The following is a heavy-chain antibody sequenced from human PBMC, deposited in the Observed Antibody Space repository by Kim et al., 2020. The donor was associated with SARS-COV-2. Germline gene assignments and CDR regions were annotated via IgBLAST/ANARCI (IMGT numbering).Heavy chain of an antibody. D-gene: IGHD1-26*01. V-gene: IGHV4-59*09. Sequence: GGTHDNPSLQSRVTTAVDTSENQVSLTLSSVTAADTAVYYCARGRWELPYWGQGTLVTVSS. CDR2: GGT. J-gene: IGHJ4*02. CDR3: ARGRWELPY.